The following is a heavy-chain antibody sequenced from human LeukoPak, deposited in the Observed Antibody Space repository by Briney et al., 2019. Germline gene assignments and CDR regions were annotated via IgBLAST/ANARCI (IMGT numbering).Heavy chain of an antibody. CDR2: ISGSGGST. J-gene: IGHJ5*02. Sequence: GGSLRLPCAASGFIFSNYAMSWVRQAPGKGLEWVSAISGSGGSTYYADSVKGRFTISRDNSKNTLYLQMNSLRAEDTAVYYCAKDGQWLVRGNNWFDPWGQGTRVTVSS. D-gene: IGHD6-19*01. CDR3: AKDGQWLVRGNNWFDP. V-gene: IGHV3-23*01. CDR1: GFIFSNYA.